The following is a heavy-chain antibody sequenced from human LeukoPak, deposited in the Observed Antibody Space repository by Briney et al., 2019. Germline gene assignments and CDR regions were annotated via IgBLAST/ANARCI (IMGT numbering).Heavy chain of an antibody. Sequence: PGRSLRLSCASSGFTFDDYAMHWVRQAPGKGLEWVSGISWNSGSIGYADSVKGRFTISRDNAKNSLYLQMNSLRAEDTALYYCAKDRAPYCGGECPFDYWGQGTLVTVSS. CDR2: ISWNSGSI. D-gene: IGHD2-21*01. CDR3: AKDRAPYCGGECPFDY. CDR1: GFTFDDYA. V-gene: IGHV3-9*01. J-gene: IGHJ4*02.